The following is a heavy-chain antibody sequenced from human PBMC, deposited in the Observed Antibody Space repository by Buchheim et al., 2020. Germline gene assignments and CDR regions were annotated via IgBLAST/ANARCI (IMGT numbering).Heavy chain of an antibody. CDR2: IYPGDSDT. Sequence: EVQLVQSGAEVKKPGESLKISCEGSGYTFTNYWIAWVRQMPGKGLEWMGIIYPGDSDTRYSPAFQGQVTISVDKSLNTAYLQWNILKTSDTAIYYCARQGVVYQDGTGYPDFDFWGQGTL. CDR3: ARQGVVYQDGTGYPDFDF. J-gene: IGHJ4*02. CDR1: GYTFTNYW. D-gene: IGHD3-3*01. V-gene: IGHV5-51*01.